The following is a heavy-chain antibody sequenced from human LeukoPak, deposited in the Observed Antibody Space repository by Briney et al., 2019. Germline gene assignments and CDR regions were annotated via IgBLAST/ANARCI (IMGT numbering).Heavy chain of an antibody. CDR2: IYYSGST. Sequence: PSETLSLTRTVAGGSISSYYWSWIRQPPGKGLEWIGYIYYSGSTNYNPSLKSRVTISVDTYKNQFSLKLSSVTAADTAVYYCARAPYYYGSGSYLGFDYWGRGTGVSVSS. D-gene: IGHD3-10*01. CDR1: GGSISSYY. V-gene: IGHV4-59*01. J-gene: IGHJ4*02. CDR3: ARAPYYYGSGSYLGFDY.